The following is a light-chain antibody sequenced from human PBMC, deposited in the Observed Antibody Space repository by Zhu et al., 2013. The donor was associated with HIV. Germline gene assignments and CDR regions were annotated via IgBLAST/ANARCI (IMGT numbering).Light chain of an antibody. Sequence: QTVVTQEPSFSVSPGGTVTLTCGLSSDSVSTNYYPSWYQQTPGQAPRTLIYSTNTRSAGVPDRFSGSILGNKAALTIAGAQADDESHYYCLLDMGSGSWVFGGGTKLTVL. V-gene: IGLV8-61*01. CDR3: LLDMGSGSWV. CDR1: SDSVSTNYY. J-gene: IGLJ3*02. CDR2: STN.